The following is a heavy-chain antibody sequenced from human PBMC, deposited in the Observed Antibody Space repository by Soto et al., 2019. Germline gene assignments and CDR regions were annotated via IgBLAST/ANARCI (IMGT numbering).Heavy chain of an antibody. D-gene: IGHD3-22*01. CDR1: AFTFNNYA. J-gene: IGHJ4*02. CDR2: IGGSGRTT. Sequence: EVQLLESGGGLVQPGGSLSLSCAASAFTFNNYAMSWVRQAPGKGLEWVSGIGGSGRTTYYADSVKGRFTISRDNSNNTLFLQMHSLRAEDTPVYYCAKSRYSDSSGDFYDYWGQGTLVTVSS. V-gene: IGHV3-23*01. CDR3: AKSRYSDSSGDFYDY.